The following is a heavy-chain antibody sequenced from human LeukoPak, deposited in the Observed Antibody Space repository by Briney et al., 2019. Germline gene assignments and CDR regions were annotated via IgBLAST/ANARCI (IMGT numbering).Heavy chain of an antibody. D-gene: IGHD3-22*01. CDR1: GYSFTSYW. J-gene: IGHJ4*02. Sequence: GESLKISCKGSGYSFTSYWIGWVRQMPGKGLEWMGIIYPGDSDTRYGPSFQGQVTISADKSISTAYLQWSSLKASDTAMYYCASPDYYDSSGYSPGVGYWGQGTLVTVSS. V-gene: IGHV5-51*01. CDR3: ASPDYYDSSGYSPGVGY. CDR2: IYPGDSDT.